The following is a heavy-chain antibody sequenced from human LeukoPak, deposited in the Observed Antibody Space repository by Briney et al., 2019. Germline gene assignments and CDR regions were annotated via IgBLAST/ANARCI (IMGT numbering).Heavy chain of an antibody. V-gene: IGHV3-48*03. J-gene: IGHJ3*02. CDR1: GFTFSNYG. D-gene: IGHD7-27*01. Sequence: GGSLRLSCAASGFTFSNYGMTWVRQAPGKGLEWLSHISSSGTMTYYADSVKGRFTTSRDNAKNTHFLQMDNLRVDDTAIYYCAREGVVDWGDPFDIWGQGATVTVSS. CDR3: AREGVVDWGDPFDI. CDR2: ISSSGTMT.